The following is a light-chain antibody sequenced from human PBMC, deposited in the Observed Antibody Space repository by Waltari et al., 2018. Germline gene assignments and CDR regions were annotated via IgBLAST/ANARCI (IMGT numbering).Light chain of an antibody. CDR3: MQGLQTPFT. CDR2: FGS. Sequence: DIMMTQPPISPPVTPGEPANISCRSSQSLLHSNGYYYLDWYLQKPGQSPRLLIYFGSNRASGVADRFSCSSSGTDFTLKVSRVEAEDVGVYFCMQGLQTPFTFGQGTKLEI. V-gene: IGKV2-28*01. CDR1: QSLLHSNGYYY. J-gene: IGKJ2*01.